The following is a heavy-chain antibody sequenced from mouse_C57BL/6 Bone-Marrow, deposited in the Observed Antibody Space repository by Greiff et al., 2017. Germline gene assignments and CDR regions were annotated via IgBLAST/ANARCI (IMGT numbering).Heavy chain of an antibody. CDR1: GFTFSDYY. CDR2: INYDGSST. D-gene: IGHD1-1*01. Sequence: DVKLVESEGGLVQPGSSMKLSCTASGFTFSDYYMAWVRQVPEKGLEWVANINYDGSSTYYLDSLKSRFIISRDNAKNILYLQMSSLKSEDTATYYCARDNYYGLDYWGQGTTLTVSS. V-gene: IGHV5-16*01. J-gene: IGHJ2*01. CDR3: ARDNYYGLDY.